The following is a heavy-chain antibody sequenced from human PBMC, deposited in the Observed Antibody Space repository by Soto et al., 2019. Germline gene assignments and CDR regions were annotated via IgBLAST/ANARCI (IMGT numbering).Heavy chain of an antibody. CDR3: AKLFAVAGTGSDY. V-gene: IGHV3-30*18. J-gene: IGHJ4*02. Sequence: QVQLVESGGGVVQPGRSLRLSCAASGFTFSSYGMHWVRQAPGKGLEWVAVISYDGSNKYYADSVKGRFTISRDNSKNTLYLQMNSLRAEDRAVYYCAKLFAVAGTGSDYWGQGTLVTVSS. CDR2: ISYDGSNK. D-gene: IGHD6-19*01. CDR1: GFTFSSYG.